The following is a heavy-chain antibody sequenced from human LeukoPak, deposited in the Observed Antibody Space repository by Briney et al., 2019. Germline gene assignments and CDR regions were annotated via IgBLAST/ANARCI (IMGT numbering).Heavy chain of an antibody. J-gene: IGHJ4*02. CDR1: GGSFSGYH. CDR3: ASSSARELRYFDWLLYQPSYFDY. CDR2: INHSGST. V-gene: IGHV4-34*01. Sequence: SETLSLTCAVYGGSFSGYHWSWIRQPPGKGLEWIGEINHSGSTNYNPSLKSRVTISVDTSKNQFSLKLSSVTAADTAVYYCASSSARELRYFDWLLYQPSYFDYWGQGTLVTVSS. D-gene: IGHD3-9*01.